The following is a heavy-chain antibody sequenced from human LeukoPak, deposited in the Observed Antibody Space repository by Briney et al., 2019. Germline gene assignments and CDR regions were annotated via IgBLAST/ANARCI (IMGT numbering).Heavy chain of an antibody. Sequence: GGSLRLSCAASGFTFSSYSMNWVRQAPGKGLEWVSSISSSSSYIYYADSVKGRFTISRDNAKNSLYLQMNSLRAEDTAVYYCARAGGHKAGIVGATDYWGQGTLVTVSS. D-gene: IGHD1-26*01. CDR1: GFTFSSYS. CDR3: ARAGGHKAGIVGATDY. V-gene: IGHV3-21*01. J-gene: IGHJ4*02. CDR2: ISSSSSYI.